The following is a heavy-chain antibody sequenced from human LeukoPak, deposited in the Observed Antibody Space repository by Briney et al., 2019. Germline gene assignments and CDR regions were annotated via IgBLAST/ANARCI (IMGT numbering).Heavy chain of an antibody. D-gene: IGHD3-10*01. CDR3: ARDSPYYYGSGSYWGRGYNDAFDI. CDR1: GFTFSNYW. V-gene: IGHV3-7*01. J-gene: IGHJ3*02. Sequence: PGGSLRLSCAASGFTFSNYWMSWVRQAPGKGLEWVANINQDGSEKYYVDSVKGRFTISRDNAKNSLYLQMNSLRAEDTAVYYCARDSPYYYGSGSYWGRGYNDAFDIWGQGTMVTVSS. CDR2: INQDGSEK.